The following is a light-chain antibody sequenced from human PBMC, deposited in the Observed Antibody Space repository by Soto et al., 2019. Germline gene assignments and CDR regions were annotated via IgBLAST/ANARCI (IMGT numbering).Light chain of an antibody. CDR1: SGHSNYV. Sequence: QLVLTQWPSASASLGASVKLTCTLSSGHSNYVIAWHQQQPEKGPRYLMKLNSDGSHSKGDGIPDRFSGSSSGAERYLTISSLQSEDEADYYCQTWDTGIRVFGGGTKLTVL. V-gene: IGLV4-69*01. CDR3: QTWDTGIRV. CDR2: LNSDGSH. J-gene: IGLJ2*01.